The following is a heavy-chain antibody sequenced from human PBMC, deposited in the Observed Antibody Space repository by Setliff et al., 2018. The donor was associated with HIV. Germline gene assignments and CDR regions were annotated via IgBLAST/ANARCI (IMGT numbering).Heavy chain of an antibody. Sequence: SETLSLTCTVSGDSISSYYWSWIRQPAGKGLEWIGRIYSSGNSYYNPSLKSRVTMSVDTSKNQFSLKLNSVTAADTAVYYCARANSNWYFDLWGRGTLVTVSS. CDR1: GDSISSYY. J-gene: IGHJ2*01. CDR3: ARANSNWYFDL. V-gene: IGHV4-4*07. CDR2: IYSSGNS. D-gene: IGHD3-22*01.